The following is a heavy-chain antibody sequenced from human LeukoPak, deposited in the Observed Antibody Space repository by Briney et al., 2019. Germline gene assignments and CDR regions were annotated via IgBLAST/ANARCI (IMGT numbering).Heavy chain of an antibody. CDR1: GFTFSSYW. D-gene: IGHD3-10*01. CDR2: ISNDGSNK. Sequence: GGSLRLSCAASGFTFSSYWMSWVRQAPDRGLEWVAVISNDGSNKFYVDSVKGRFTISRDNSKNTLYLQMNSLRAEDTAVYYCARGGALLWFGASFDYWGQGTLVTVSS. J-gene: IGHJ4*02. V-gene: IGHV3-30-3*01. CDR3: ARGGALLWFGASFDY.